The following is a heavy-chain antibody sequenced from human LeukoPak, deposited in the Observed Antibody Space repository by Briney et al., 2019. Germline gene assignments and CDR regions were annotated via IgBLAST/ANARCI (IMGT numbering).Heavy chain of an antibody. CDR1: GFTFGTCW. J-gene: IGHJ6*02. Sequence: GGSLRLSCAASGFTFGTCWMSWVRQAPGKGLQWVANINEDGTRKYYLDSVRGRFIISRDNTEDSLYLQINSLRAEDTAVYYCARVGADPMGWLVHYYYGMDVWGQGTTVTVSS. D-gene: IGHD6-19*01. CDR3: ARVGADPMGWLVHYYYGMDV. CDR2: INEDGTRK. V-gene: IGHV3-7*03.